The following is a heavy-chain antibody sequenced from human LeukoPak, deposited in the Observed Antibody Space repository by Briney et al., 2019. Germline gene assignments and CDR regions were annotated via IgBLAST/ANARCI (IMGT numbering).Heavy chain of an antibody. CDR3: ASSVVGATSFDY. J-gene: IGHJ4*02. CDR2: ISANGGST. Sequence: GGSLRLSCGASGSTFSSYAMSWVRQAPGKGLEWVSAISANGGSTYYADSAKGRFTISRDNSKNTVYLQMKSLRAEDTAVYYCASSVVGATSFDYWGQGTLVTVSS. D-gene: IGHD1-26*01. V-gene: IGHV3-23*01. CDR1: GSTFSSYA.